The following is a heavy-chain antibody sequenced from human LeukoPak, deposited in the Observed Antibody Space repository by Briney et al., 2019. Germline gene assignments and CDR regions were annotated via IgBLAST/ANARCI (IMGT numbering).Heavy chain of an antibody. Sequence: ASVKVSCKASGYTFTGYYMHWVRQAPGQGLEWMGWINPNSGGTNYAQKFQGRVTMTRDTSISTAYMELSRLRSDDTAVYYCAREESSSRQHYYYYYYGMDVWGQGTTVTVSS. V-gene: IGHV1-2*02. CDR3: AREESSSRQHYYYYYYGMDV. D-gene: IGHD6-13*01. CDR1: GYTFTGYY. CDR2: INPNSGGT. J-gene: IGHJ6*02.